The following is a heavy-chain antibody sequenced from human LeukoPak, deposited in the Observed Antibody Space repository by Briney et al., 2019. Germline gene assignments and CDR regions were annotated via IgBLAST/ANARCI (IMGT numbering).Heavy chain of an antibody. J-gene: IGHJ6*03. Sequence: GRSLRLSCAASGFTFSSYVMHWVRQAPGKGLEWVAIISYDGSNEYYADSVKGRFTISRDNSKNTLYLQMNSLRAADTAVYYCAGGAYSSSWYYYYYYYMDVWGKGTTVTISS. CDR1: GFTFSSYV. CDR2: ISYDGSNE. CDR3: AGGAYSSSWYYYYYYYMDV. D-gene: IGHD6-13*01. V-gene: IGHV3-30*04.